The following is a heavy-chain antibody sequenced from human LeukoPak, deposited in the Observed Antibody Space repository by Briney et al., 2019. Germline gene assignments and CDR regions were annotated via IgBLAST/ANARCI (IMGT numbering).Heavy chain of an antibody. Sequence: KPSETLSLTCTVSGGSISGWYWSWIRQPPGKGLEWIGNIYGSGYTNYNPSLKSRVTMSIDTSKNHFSLKLTSVTAADTATYASGLGFNYWGQGILVSVSS. CDR2: IYGSGYT. V-gene: IGHV4-59*01. J-gene: IGHJ4*01. D-gene: IGHD1-26*01. CDR1: GGSISGWY. CDR3: GLGFNY.